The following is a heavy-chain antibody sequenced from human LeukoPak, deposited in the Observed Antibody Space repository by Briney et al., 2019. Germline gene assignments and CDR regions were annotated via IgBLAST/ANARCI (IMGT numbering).Heavy chain of an antibody. V-gene: IGHV3-30*03. CDR1: GFTFSSYG. Sequence: GGSLRLSCAASGFTFSSYGMHWVRQAPGKGLEWVAVISYDGSNKYYADSVKGRFTISRDNSKNTLYLQMNSLRAEDTAVYYCARGRIAARFRQPVFDYWGQGTLVTVSS. J-gene: IGHJ4*02. D-gene: IGHD6-6*01. CDR2: ISYDGSNK. CDR3: ARGRIAARFRQPVFDY.